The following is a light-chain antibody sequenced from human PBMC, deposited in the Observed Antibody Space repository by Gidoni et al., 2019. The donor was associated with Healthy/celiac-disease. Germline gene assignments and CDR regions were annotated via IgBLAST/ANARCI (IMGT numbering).Light chain of an antibody. Sequence: EIVLTQSPATLSLSPGERATLSCRASQSVSSYLAWYQQKPGQAPRLLIYDASNRATGIPARFSGSGSVTDFTLTIRSLEPEDFAVYYCQQRSNWPTFGQGTKVEIK. CDR2: DAS. J-gene: IGKJ1*01. CDR3: QQRSNWPT. V-gene: IGKV3-11*01. CDR1: QSVSSY.